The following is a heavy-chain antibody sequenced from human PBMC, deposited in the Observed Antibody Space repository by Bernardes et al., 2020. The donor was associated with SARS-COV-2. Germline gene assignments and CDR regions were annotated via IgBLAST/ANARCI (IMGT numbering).Heavy chain of an antibody. Sequence: SETLSLTRTVSGGSISSYYWSWIRQPPGKGLEWIGYIYYSGSTNYNPSLKSRVTISVDTSKNQFSLKLSSVTAADTAVYYCARGYCSGGSCYPFDYWGQGTLVTVSS. V-gene: IGHV4-59*08. CDR3: ARGYCSGGSCYPFDY. CDR1: GGSISSYY. CDR2: IYYSGST. D-gene: IGHD2-15*01. J-gene: IGHJ4*02.